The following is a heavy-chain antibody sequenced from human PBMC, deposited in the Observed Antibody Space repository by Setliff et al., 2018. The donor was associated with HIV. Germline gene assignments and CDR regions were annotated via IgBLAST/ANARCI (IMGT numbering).Heavy chain of an antibody. CDR2: MYHTGST. Sequence: SETLSLTCAVSGYSISSGCYWGWIRQPPGKGLEWIGSMYHTGSTDNSPTLNSRFSISVDTAKNQFSLTLRSVTAADTAVYYCARQPLYNDYDWRSYYFDYWGQGSLVTVSS. J-gene: IGHJ4*02. D-gene: IGHD5-12*01. CDR1: GYSISSGCY. V-gene: IGHV4-38-2*01. CDR3: ARQPLYNDYDWRSYYFDY.